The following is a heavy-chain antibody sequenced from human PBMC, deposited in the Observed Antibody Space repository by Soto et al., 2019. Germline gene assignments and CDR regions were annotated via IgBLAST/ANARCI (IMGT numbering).Heavy chain of an antibody. CDR1: GFTFSNFG. J-gene: IGHJ4*02. CDR3: GRCNGDDGHSPCDC. V-gene: IGHV3-30*03. CDR2: ITKNGRNK. D-gene: IGHD2-8*01. Sequence: QVQLVESGGGVVQPGGSLRLSCAASGFTFSNFGMHWVRQAPGKGLEWVADITKNGRNKDYADSVKGRLAISRDNSNNQLELQMNRLRVADTAMYYGGRCNGDDGHSPCDCWGQGTLVTVSS.